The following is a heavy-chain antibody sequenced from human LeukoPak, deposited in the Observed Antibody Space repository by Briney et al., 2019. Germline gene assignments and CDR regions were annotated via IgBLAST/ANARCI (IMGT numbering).Heavy chain of an antibody. CDR1: GDSFSSNSAA. CDR2: TYYRSKWYN. CDR3: ARDPDTAMVAGGFDY. V-gene: IGHV6-1*01. Sequence: SQTLSLTCAVSGDSFSSNSAAWNWLRQSPSRGLEWLGRTYYRSKWYNDYAVSVKSRISNNPDTSKNQFSLQLNSVTPEDTAVYYCARDPDTAMVAGGFDYWGQGTLVTVSS. J-gene: IGHJ4*02. D-gene: IGHD5-18*01.